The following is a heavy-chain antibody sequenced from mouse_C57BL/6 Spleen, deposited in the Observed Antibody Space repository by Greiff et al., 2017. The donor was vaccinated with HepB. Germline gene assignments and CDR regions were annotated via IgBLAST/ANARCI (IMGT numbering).Heavy chain of an antibody. CDR2: ISSGGSYT. V-gene: IGHV5-6*01. Sequence: EVQLVESGGDLVKPGGSLKLSCAASGFTFSSYGMSWVRQTPDKRLEWVATISSGGSYTYYPDSVKGRFTISRDNAKNTLYLQMSSLKSEDTAMYYCARRGLNYAMDYWGQGTSVTVSS. CDR1: GFTFSSYG. J-gene: IGHJ4*01. CDR3: ARRGLNYAMDY.